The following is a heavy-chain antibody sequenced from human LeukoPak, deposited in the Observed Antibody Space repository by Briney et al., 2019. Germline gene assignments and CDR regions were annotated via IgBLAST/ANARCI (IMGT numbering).Heavy chain of an antibody. J-gene: IGHJ4*02. CDR1: GFTFSNAW. D-gene: IGHD4-17*01. V-gene: IGHV3-15*01. CDR2: IKGQIDGGTT. Sequence: GGSLRLSCAASGFTFSNAWMSWVRQAPGKGLEGVGHIKGQIDGGTTDYAAPVKGRFTISREDSKNTLYLQMNSLKTEDTALYYCTSTTVTTTGANFDYWGQGTLVTVSS. CDR3: TSTTVTTTGANFDY.